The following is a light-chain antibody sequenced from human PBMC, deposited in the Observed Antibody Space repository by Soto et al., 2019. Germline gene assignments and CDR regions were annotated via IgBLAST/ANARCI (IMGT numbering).Light chain of an antibody. CDR1: QSGPSTY. Sequence: EIVLTQSPGTLSLSPGERATLSCRASQSGPSTYLAWYQQKPGQAPRLLIYSATNRATGIPDKFSGSGSGTDFILTICRLEPEDLAVYYCQQGLTFGGGTKVEIK. CDR2: SAT. V-gene: IGKV3-20*01. CDR3: QQGLT. J-gene: IGKJ4*01.